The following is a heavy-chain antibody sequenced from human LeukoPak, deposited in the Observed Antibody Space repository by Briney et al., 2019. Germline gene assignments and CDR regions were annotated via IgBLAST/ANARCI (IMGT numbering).Heavy chain of an antibody. CDR2: IYYSGST. CDR3: ERGLQEDGSDAFDI. Sequence: SETLSLTCTVSGGSISSYYWSWIRQHPGKGLEWIGYIYYSGSTNYNPSLKSRVTISVDTSKNQFSLKLSSVTAADTAVYYCERGLQEDGSDAFDIWGQGTMVTVSS. CDR1: GGSISSYY. V-gene: IGHV4-59*01. J-gene: IGHJ3*02. D-gene: IGHD5-24*01.